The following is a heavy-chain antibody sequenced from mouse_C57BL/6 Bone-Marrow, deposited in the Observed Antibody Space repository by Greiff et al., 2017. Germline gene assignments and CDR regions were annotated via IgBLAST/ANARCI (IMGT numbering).Heavy chain of an antibody. D-gene: IGHD2-3*01. V-gene: IGHV1-80*01. CDR3: ARRGRWLLFDY. J-gene: IGHJ2*01. CDR2: IYPGDGDT. Sequence: QVQLQQSGAELVKPGASVKISCKASGYAFSSYWMNWVKQRPGKGLEWIGQIYPGDGDTNYNGQFKGQATLTADKSSSTAYMQLSSLSSEDSAVYFCARRGRWLLFDYGGQGTTLTVSS. CDR1: GYAFSSYW.